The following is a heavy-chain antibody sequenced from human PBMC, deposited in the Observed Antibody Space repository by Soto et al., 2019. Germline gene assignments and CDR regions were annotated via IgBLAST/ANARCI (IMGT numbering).Heavy chain of an antibody. J-gene: IGHJ4*02. V-gene: IGHV4-39*01. CDR3: VRYVDIVATITPGFDY. Sequence: SETLSLTCTVSGGSISSSSYYWGWIRQPPGKGLEWIGSIYYSGSTYYNPSLKSRVTISLDTSNFLFSLKLSSVTAADTVVFYCVRYVDIVATITPGFDYWGQGTLVTVSS. CDR2: IYYSGST. CDR1: GGSISSSSYY. D-gene: IGHD5-12*01.